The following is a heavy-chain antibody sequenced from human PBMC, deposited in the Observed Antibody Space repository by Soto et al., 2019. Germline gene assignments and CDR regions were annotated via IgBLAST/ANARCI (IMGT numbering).Heavy chain of an antibody. V-gene: IGHV4-59*01. CDR3: ARGGGYCSGGSRHNPLAY. Sequence: PSETLSLTCTVSGGSISSYYWSWIRQPPGKGLEWIGYIYYSGSTNYNPSLKSRVTISVDTSKNQFSLKLSSGTAADTAVYYWARGGGYCSGGSRHNPLAYWGQGTLVPVSS. D-gene: IGHD2-15*01. CDR2: IYYSGST. CDR1: GGSISSYY. J-gene: IGHJ4*02.